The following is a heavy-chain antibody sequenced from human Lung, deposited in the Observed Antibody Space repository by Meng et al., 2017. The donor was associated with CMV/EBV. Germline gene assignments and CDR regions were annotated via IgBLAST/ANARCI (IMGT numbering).Heavy chain of an antibody. Sequence: GESLKISCAASGFTFSSHWMCWVRQAPGKGLEWVANIKADGSEKYYVDSVKGRFTVSRDNAKNSLYLQMNSLRAEDTAVYYCACNSGDCWGQGTLVTVDS. J-gene: IGHJ4*02. V-gene: IGHV3-7*01. CDR3: ACNSGDC. CDR1: GFTFSSHW. CDR2: IKADGSEK. D-gene: IGHD3-10*01.